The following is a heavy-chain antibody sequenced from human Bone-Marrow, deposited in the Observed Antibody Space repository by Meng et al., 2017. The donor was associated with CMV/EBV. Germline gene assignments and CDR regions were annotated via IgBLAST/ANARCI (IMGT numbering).Heavy chain of an antibody. V-gene: IGHV3-53*01. CDR3: ARDLTKYYGMDV. CDR1: GFTVSSYY. CDR2: IYSGGNT. D-gene: IGHD1-1*01. Sequence: GESLKISCAASGFTVSSYYMSWVRQAPGKGLEWVSVIYSGGNTYYADSVKGRFTISRDNSKNTLYLQMNSLRAEDTAVYYCARDLTKYYGMDVWGQGTTVTVSS. J-gene: IGHJ6*02.